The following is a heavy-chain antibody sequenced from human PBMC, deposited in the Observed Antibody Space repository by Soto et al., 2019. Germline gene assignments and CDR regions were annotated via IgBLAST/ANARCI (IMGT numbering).Heavy chain of an antibody. CDR2: ISYDGSNK. V-gene: IGHV3-30-3*01. CDR3: AREPNYYGMDV. CDR1: GFTFSSYA. J-gene: IGHJ6*02. Sequence: GGSLRLSCAASGFTFSSYAMHWVRRAPGKGLEWVAVISYDGSNKYYADSVKGRFTISRDNSKNTLYLQMNSLRAEDTAVYYCAREPNYYGMDVWGQGTTVTVSS.